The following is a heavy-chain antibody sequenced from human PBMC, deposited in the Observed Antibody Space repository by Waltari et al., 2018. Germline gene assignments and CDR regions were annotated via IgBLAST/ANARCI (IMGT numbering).Heavy chain of an antibody. CDR2: ISGSGGST. J-gene: IGHJ4*02. V-gene: IGHV3-23*04. CDR3: AKVYGDYGLSDY. D-gene: IGHD4-17*01. Sequence: EVQLVESGGGLVQPGGSLRLSCTASGFSFSSYAMSWVRQAPGKGLEWVSAISGSGGSTYYADSVKGRFTISRDNSKNTLYLQMNSLRAEDTAVYYCAKVYGDYGLSDYWGQGTLVTVSS. CDR1: GFSFSSYA.